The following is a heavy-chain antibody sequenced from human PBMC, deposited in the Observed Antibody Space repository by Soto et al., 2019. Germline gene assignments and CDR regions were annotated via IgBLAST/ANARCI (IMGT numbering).Heavy chain of an antibody. V-gene: IGHV1-8*01. CDR2: MNPNSGNT. D-gene: IGHD4-17*01. CDR1: GYTFSNYD. Sequence: ASVKVSCKASGYTFSNYDINWVRQATGQGLEWMGWMNPNSGNTGYAQKFQGRVSMTWNNSINTAYMELSSLRSEDTAVYYCANYGAYGTDAFDIWGQGTMVTVSS. J-gene: IGHJ3*02. CDR3: ANYGAYGTDAFDI.